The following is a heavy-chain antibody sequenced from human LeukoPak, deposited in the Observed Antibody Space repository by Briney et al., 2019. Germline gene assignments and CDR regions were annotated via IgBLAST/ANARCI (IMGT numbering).Heavy chain of an antibody. CDR3: AKDRPNYYGSNGHYYKLNGDC. J-gene: IGHJ4*02. CDR1: GFTFSSYA. Sequence: PGGSLRLSCAASGFTFSSYAMSWVRQAPGKGLEWVSSITSSGAATYYADSVKGRFTISRDNSDNTLYLQMNSLRAEDTAVYYCAKDRPNYYGSNGHYYKLNGDCWGQGTLLTVSS. D-gene: IGHD3-22*01. CDR2: ITSSGAAT. V-gene: IGHV3-23*01.